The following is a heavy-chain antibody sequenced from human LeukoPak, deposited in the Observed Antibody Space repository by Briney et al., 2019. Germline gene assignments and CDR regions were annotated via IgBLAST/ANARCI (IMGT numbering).Heavy chain of an antibody. J-gene: IGHJ4*02. CDR1: GFNFSTYS. D-gene: IGHD3-10*01. CDR3: ARSPLLLYFGDAYYFDY. V-gene: IGHV3-21*01. Sequence: GGSLTLSCEPSGFNFSTYSLNWVRQAPGKGLEWVSSISRSSSFRYYADSVKGRFTSSRDNAKNSLYLQVNSLRAEDTAMYYCARSPLLLYFGDAYYFDYWGEGTLVTVSS. CDR2: ISRSSSFR.